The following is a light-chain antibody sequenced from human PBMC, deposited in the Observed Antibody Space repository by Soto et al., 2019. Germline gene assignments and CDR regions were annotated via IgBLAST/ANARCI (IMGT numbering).Light chain of an antibody. J-gene: IGLJ2*01. CDR1: SSDIGGYNF. CDR2: EVS. CDR3: SSYTFSNTVV. Sequence: QSVLTQPASVSGSPGQSITISCIGTSSDIGGYNFVSWYQHHPGKAPKLMIYEVSNRPSGVSHRFSGSKSANTASLTISGLQAEDEADYYCSSYTFSNTVVFGGGTKVTVL. V-gene: IGLV2-14*01.